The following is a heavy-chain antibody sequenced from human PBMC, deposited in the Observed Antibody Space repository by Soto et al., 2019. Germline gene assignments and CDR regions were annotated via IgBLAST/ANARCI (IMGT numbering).Heavy chain of an antibody. CDR1: GFTFSSYA. J-gene: IGHJ6*03. CDR3: AKVGEYSSSSGPAGDYYYYYMDV. V-gene: IGHV3-23*01. D-gene: IGHD6-6*01. CDR2: ISGSGGST. Sequence: GGSLRLSCAASGFTFSSYAMSWVRQAPGKGLEWVSAISGSGGSTYYADSVKGRFTISRDNSKNTLYLQMNSRRAEDTAVYYCAKVGEYSSSSGPAGDYYYYYMDVWGKGTTVTVSS.